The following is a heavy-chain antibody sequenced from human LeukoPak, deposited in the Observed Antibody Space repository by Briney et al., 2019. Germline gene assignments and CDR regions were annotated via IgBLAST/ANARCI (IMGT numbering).Heavy chain of an antibody. V-gene: IGHV4-59*08. CDR3: ARGGGGY. CDR1: GGSISSYY. Sequence: AETLSLTCTVGGGSISSYYGSWVRQPPGKGREWVGYIYDSGSTNYNPSLKSRGTISVDTSKNQFSLTLISLTAADTAVYYCARGGGGYWGPGTLVTVST. CDR2: IYDSGST. D-gene: IGHD4-23*01. J-gene: IGHJ4*02.